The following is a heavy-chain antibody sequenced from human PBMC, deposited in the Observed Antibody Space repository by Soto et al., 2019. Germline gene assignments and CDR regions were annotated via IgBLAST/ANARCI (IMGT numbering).Heavy chain of an antibody. Sequence: GGSLRLSCAASGFTFSSYGMHWARQAPGKGLEWVAVISYDGSNEYYADSVKGRFTISRDNSKNTLYLQMNSLRAEDTAVYYCAKDGKYSSSWYNWFDPWGQGTLVTVSS. CDR3: AKDGKYSSSWYNWFDP. CDR2: ISYDGSNE. CDR1: GFTFSSYG. D-gene: IGHD6-13*01. J-gene: IGHJ5*02. V-gene: IGHV3-30*18.